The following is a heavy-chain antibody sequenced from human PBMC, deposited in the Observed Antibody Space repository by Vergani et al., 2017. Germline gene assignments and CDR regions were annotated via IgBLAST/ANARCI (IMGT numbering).Heavy chain of an antibody. CDR3: AKSRSGGDYRY. Sequence: EVQLLESGGGLVQPGGSLRLSCAASGFTFSSYAMSWVRQAPGQGLEWVSAISGSGGSTYYADSVKGRFSIYRDNSKITLYLQMNSLRAEDTAVYYCAKSRSGGDYRYWGQGTLVTVSS. CDR2: ISGSGGST. V-gene: IGHV3-23*01. CDR1: GFTFSSYA. J-gene: IGHJ4*02. D-gene: IGHD4-11*01.